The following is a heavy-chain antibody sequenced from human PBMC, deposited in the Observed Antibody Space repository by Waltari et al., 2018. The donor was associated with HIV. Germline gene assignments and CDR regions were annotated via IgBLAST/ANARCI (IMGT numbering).Heavy chain of an antibody. Sequence: VDLLESGGRLVQPGGSLRLSCVGSGFTFPTYPMSWVRQAPGKGLGGVAGISDRGSTTFYADSVKGRFTISRDNSKNTIYLQMDSLRADDTAVYFCAKPRMEYAIRDYFFGLDVWGQGTTVTVSS. J-gene: IGHJ6*02. CDR2: ISDRGSTT. V-gene: IGHV3-23*01. CDR3: AKPRMEYAIRDYFFGLDV. CDR1: GFTFPTYP. D-gene: IGHD2-8*01.